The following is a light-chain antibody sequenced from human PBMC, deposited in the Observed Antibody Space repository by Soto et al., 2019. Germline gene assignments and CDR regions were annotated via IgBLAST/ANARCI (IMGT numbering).Light chain of an antibody. Sequence: EVVMTQSPAILSVSPGERATLSCRASQSVSSSYLAWYQHKPGQAPRLLISGASRRATGIPDRFSGAGSGTDFTLTISRLEPEDFALYYCQQHDILPITFGQGTRLEIK. V-gene: IGKV3-20*01. CDR2: GAS. CDR1: QSVSSSY. J-gene: IGKJ5*01. CDR3: QQHDILPIT.